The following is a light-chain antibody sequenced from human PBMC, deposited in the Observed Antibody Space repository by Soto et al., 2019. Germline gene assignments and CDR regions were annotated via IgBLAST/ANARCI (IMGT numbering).Light chain of an antibody. V-gene: IGLV2-23*01. CDR2: EGN. Sequence: QSALTQPASVSGSPGQSITISCTGTSSDVGSYNLVSWYQQHPGKAPKLMIYEGNKRPSGVSNRFSGSKSGNTASLTISGLQAEDEADYYCCSYAGSRSVSGTGTKLTVL. CDR3: CSYAGSRSV. J-gene: IGLJ1*01. CDR1: SSDVGSYNL.